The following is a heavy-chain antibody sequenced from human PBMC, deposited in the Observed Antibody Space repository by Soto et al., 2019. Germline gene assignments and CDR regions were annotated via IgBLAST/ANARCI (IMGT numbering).Heavy chain of an antibody. CDR3: ASAYRGGACYSHWYFDL. J-gene: IGHJ2*01. CDR1: GYTLTSSG. CDR2: ISAYNGNT. Sequence: ASVEVSCKASGYTLTSSGISWVRQAPGQGREWMGWISAYNGNTNYAQKPQGRVTMTTDTSTSTAYMELRSLRSDDTAAYSCASAYRGGACYSHWYFDLWGRGPRVTVSS. V-gene: IGHV1-18*04. D-gene: IGHD2-21*02.